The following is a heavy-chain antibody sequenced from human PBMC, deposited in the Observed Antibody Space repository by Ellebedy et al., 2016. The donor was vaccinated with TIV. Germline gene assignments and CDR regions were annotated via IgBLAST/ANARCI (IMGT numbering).Heavy chain of an antibody. Sequence: GESLKISCEASGFTIGSYGMHWVRQAPGKGLEWVAVISYDGSNKYYADSVKGRFTISRDNAKNSLYLQMNSLRVEDTAVYYCAKTETGSPDYWGQGTLVTVSS. J-gene: IGHJ4*02. CDR3: AKTETGSPDY. CDR1: GFTIGSYG. D-gene: IGHD3-9*01. V-gene: IGHV3-30-3*02. CDR2: ISYDGSNK.